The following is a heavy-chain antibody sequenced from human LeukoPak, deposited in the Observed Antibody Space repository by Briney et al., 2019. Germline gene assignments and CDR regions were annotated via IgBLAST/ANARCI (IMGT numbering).Heavy chain of an antibody. D-gene: IGHD2-15*01. CDR1: GFTFSSYA. CDR2: ISYDGSNK. CDR3: ARATGGSCTSGWDY. V-gene: IGHV3-30*04. Sequence: GRSLRLSCAASGFTFSSYAMHWVRQAPGKGLEWVAVISYDGSNKYYADSVKGRFTISRDNSKNTLYLQMNSLRAEDTAVYYCARATGGSCTSGWDYWGQGTLVTVSS. J-gene: IGHJ4*02.